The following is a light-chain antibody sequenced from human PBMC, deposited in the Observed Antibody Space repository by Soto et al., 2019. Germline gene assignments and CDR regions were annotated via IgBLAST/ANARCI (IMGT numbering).Light chain of an antibody. CDR1: QSVSSAY. CDR3: QLYGSSSTWT. V-gene: IGKV3-20*01. CDR2: AAS. Sequence: EIVLTQSPGTLSLSPGERATLSCRASQSVSSAYLAWYQHKPGQPPTLLIYAASSRVTGIPDRFSGSGSGTSCTLTISRLEPEDFAVYYCQLYGSSSTWTFGQGTKVEIK. J-gene: IGKJ1*01.